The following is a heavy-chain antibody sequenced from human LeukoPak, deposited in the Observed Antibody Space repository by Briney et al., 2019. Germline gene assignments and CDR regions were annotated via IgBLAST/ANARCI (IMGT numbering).Heavy chain of an antibody. V-gene: IGHV3-21*01. D-gene: IGHD3-22*01. CDR3: ARDLYYDSSGYYSGYYFDY. J-gene: IGHJ4*02. CDR1: GFTFSSYS. Sequence: GGSLRLSCAASGFTFSSYSMNWVRQAPGKGLEWVSSISSSSSYIYYADSVKGRFTISRDNAKNSLYLQMNSLRAEDTAVYYCARDLYYDSSGYYSGYYFDYWGQGTLVTVSS. CDR2: ISSSSSYI.